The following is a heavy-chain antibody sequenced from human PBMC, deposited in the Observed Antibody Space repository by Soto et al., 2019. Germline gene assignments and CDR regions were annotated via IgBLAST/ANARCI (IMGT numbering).Heavy chain of an antibody. D-gene: IGHD6-13*01. V-gene: IGHV1-69*13. Sequence: SGKVSCKASGGTFSSYAISWVRQAPGQGLEWMGGIIPIFGTANYAQKFQGRVTITADESTSTAYMELSSLRSEDTAVYYCARVGYSSSIIDQYYFDYWGQGTLVTVSS. CDR3: ARVGYSSSIIDQYYFDY. J-gene: IGHJ4*02. CDR1: GGTFSSYA. CDR2: IIPIFGTA.